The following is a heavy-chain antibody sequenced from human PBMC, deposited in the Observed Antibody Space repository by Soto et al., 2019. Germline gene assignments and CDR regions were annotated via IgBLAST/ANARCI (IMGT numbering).Heavy chain of an antibody. J-gene: IGHJ4*03. CDR3: VRDGVAAGNFNFDY. V-gene: IGHV1-3*01. D-gene: IGHD6-19*01. Sequence: ASVKVSCKASGYMFTKSAMHWVRQAPGQRLEWMGWISGDSGNTKYSPKLQDRVTITRDTSASTAYMELSSLRSEDTALYYCVRDGVAAGNFNFDYWGQGTLVTVSS. CDR1: GYMFTKSA. CDR2: ISGDSGNT.